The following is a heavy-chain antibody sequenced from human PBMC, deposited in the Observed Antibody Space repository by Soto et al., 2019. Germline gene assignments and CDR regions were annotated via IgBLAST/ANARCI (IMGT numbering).Heavy chain of an antibody. J-gene: IGHJ4*02. V-gene: IGHV3-23*01. D-gene: IGHD4-17*01. CDR2: FSAGGRA. CDR3: SKGSMPEHYGDPLFGY. Sequence: EVQLLESGGALVQPGGSLRLSCVASGFSFRNYALSWVRQAPGKGLEWVSTFSAGGRAYYADTVKGRFTIARDSSQNTVDLQIRILRPEDTAVYYWSKGSMPEHYGDPLFGYWGQGTRVTVSS. CDR1: GFSFRNYA.